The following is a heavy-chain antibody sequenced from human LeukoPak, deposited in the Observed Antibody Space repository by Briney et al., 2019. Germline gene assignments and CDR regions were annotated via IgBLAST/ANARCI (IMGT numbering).Heavy chain of an antibody. V-gene: IGHV3-48*03. CDR1: GFTFSSYE. CDR3: ARDRLLGTVPAAFRRPECYFDY. Sequence: GGSLRLSCAASGFTFSSYEMNWVRQAPGKGLEWVSYISSSGSTIYYADSVKGRFTISRDNSKNTLYLQMNSLRAEDTAVYYCARDRLLGTVPAAFRRPECYFDYWGQGTLVTVSS. CDR2: ISSSGSTI. J-gene: IGHJ4*02. D-gene: IGHD2-2*01.